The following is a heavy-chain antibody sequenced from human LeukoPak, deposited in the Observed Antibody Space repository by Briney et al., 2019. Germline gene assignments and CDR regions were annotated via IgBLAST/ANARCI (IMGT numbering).Heavy chain of an antibody. CDR1: GSSNSSGHY. CDR2: IYHSGSA. V-gene: IGHV4-38-2*02. CDR3: ARAFLDTAMAFDY. Sequence: SETLSLTCTVSGSSNSSGHYWGWIRQPPGKGLEWIGSIYHSGSAYYNPSLKSRVTISVDTFKNQFSLKLSSVTAADTAVYYCARAFLDTAMAFDYWGQGTLVTVAS. J-gene: IGHJ4*02. D-gene: IGHD5-18*01.